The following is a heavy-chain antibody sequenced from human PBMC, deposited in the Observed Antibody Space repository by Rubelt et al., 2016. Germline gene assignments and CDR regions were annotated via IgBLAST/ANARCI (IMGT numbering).Heavy chain of an antibody. D-gene: IGHD3-10*02. CDR2: ISSSSSYI. CDR1: GFTFSSYS. CDR3: ARDGCITMSCMDV. V-gene: IGHV3-21*01. J-gene: IGHJ6*02. Sequence: SGFTFSSYSMNWVRQALGKGLEWVSSISSSSSYIYYADSVKGRFTISRDNAKNSLYLQMNSLRAEDTAVYYCARDGCITMSCMDVWGQGTTVTVSS.